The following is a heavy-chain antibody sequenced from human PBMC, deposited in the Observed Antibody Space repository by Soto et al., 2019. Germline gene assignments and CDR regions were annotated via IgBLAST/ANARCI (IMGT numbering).Heavy chain of an antibody. CDR3: AKALGELSPESYDY. CDR1: GFTFSSYA. CDR2: ISYDGSDN. D-gene: IGHD3-16*02. V-gene: IGHV3-30*18. Sequence: QVQLVESGGGVVQPGRSLRLSCAASGFTFSSYAMHCVRQSPGKGLEWVSVISYDGSDNYYADSVKGRFTISRDNSKNTLNLQMNSLTADDTAVYYCAKALGELSPESYDYWGQGTLITVSS. J-gene: IGHJ4*02.